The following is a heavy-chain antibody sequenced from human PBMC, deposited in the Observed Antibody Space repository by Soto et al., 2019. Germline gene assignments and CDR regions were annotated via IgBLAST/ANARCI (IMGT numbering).Heavy chain of an antibody. CDR2: INTFNGRT. V-gene: IGHV1-18*01. CDR1: GYTFSTYG. D-gene: IGHD4-17*01. CDR3: ARGAYGDASFYY. J-gene: IGHJ4*02. Sequence: QVQLVQSGVEVKKPGASVKVSCKTSGYTFSTYGFSWVRQAPGQGLEWMGWINTFNGRTNYAQKVQGRVTMTTDTSTSTAYVELRSLRYDDTAVYFCARGAYGDASFYYWGQGTLVTVSS.